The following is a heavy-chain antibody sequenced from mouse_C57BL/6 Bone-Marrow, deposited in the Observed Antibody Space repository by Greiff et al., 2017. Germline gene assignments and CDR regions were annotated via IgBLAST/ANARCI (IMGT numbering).Heavy chain of an antibody. CDR2: IYPGSGST. Sequence: QVQLQQPGAELVKPGASVKMSCKASGYTFTSYWITWVKQRPGHGLEWIGDIYPGSGSTNYNEKFTSKATLTVDTSSPTAYMQLSSLTSEYSAVYDWARGDYDRCAYWDQGTLVTVSA. CDR3: ARGDYDRCAY. CDR1: GYTFTSYW. V-gene: IGHV1-55*01. J-gene: IGHJ3*01. D-gene: IGHD2-4*01.